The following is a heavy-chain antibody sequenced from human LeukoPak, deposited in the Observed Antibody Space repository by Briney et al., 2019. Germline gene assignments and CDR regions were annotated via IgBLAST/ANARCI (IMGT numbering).Heavy chain of an antibody. D-gene: IGHD3-22*01. Sequence: ASVKVSCKASGYTVTSYDINWVRQATGQGLEWMGWMNPNSGNTGYAQKFQGRVTMTRNTSISTAYTELSSLRSEDTAVYYCARVQSSGYYYWGQGTLVTVSS. CDR3: ARVQSSGYYY. J-gene: IGHJ4*02. V-gene: IGHV1-8*01. CDR1: GYTVTSYD. CDR2: MNPNSGNT.